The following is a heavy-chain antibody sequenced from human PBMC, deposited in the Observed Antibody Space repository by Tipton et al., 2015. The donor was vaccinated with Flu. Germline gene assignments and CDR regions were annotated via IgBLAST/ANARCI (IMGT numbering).Heavy chain of an antibody. Sequence: TLSLTCAVYGGSFSGYYWSWIRQPPGKGLEWIGEINHSGSTNYNPSLKIRVTISVDTSKNQFSLKLSSVTAADTAVYYCATLLDYDFWGGYPFDSWGQGTLVPVSS. J-gene: IGHJ4*02. D-gene: IGHD3-3*01. V-gene: IGHV4-34*01. CDR1: GGSFSGYY. CDR2: INHSGST. CDR3: ATLLDYDFWGGYPFDS.